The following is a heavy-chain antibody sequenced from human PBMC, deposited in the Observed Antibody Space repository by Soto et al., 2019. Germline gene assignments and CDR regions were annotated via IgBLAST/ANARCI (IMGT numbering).Heavy chain of an antibody. CDR2: ISYSGNT. Sequence: QVQLQESGPGLVKPSETLSLTCTVSGVSITSYYWRWIRQSPGKGLEWIGFISYSGNTNYNPSLKSRVIISRDTSRNEFSLRLTSVTAADTAVYYCATSSGPQGPIGDHWGQGTLVTVSS. CDR1: GVSITSYY. D-gene: IGHD6-19*01. J-gene: IGHJ4*02. V-gene: IGHV4-59*08. CDR3: ATSSGPQGPIGDH.